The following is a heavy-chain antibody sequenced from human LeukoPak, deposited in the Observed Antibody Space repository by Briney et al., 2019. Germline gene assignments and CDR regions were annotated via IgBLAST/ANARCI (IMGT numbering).Heavy chain of an antibody. V-gene: IGHV3-33*01. Sequence: GGSLRLSCAASGFTFSTYGMHWVRQAPGKGLDWVAVIWHDGSKTYYADSVKGRFTISRDNSKNTLYLQMNSLRAEGTAVFYCVRGSPNSGSQYGYWGQGTLVTVSS. CDR3: VRGSPNSGSQYGY. CDR2: IWHDGSKT. CDR1: GFTFSTYG. J-gene: IGHJ4*02. D-gene: IGHD1-26*01.